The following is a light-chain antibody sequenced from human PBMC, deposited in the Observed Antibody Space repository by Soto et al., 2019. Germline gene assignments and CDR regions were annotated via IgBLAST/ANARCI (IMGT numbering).Light chain of an antibody. Sequence: QSVLTQPASVSGSPGQSITISCTGTSSDIGGYNYVSWYQQHPGKAPKLMIYEVSNWPSGISNRFSGSKSGNTASLTISGLQSEDEADYYCSSYTRSNTLDYVFGTGTKVTVL. CDR2: EVS. CDR1: SSDIGGYNY. V-gene: IGLV2-14*01. J-gene: IGLJ1*01. CDR3: SSYTRSNTLDYV.